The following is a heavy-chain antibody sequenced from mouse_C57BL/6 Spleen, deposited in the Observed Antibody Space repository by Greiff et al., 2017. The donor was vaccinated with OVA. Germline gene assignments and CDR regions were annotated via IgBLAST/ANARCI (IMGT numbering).Heavy chain of an antibody. CDR1: GFTFSSYA. CDR2: ISDGGSYT. Sequence: EVKLVESGGGLVKPGGSLKLSCAASGFTFSSYAMSWVRQTPEKRLEWVATISDGGSYTYYPDNVKGRFTISRDNAKNNLYLQMSHLKSEDTAMYYCARDTSYYGNYGFDYWGKGTTLTVSS. V-gene: IGHV5-4*01. J-gene: IGHJ2*01. CDR3: ARDTSYYGNYGFDY. D-gene: IGHD2-1*01.